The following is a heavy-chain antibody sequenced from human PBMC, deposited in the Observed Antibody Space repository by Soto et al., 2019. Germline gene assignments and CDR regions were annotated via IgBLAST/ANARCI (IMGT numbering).Heavy chain of an antibody. CDR3: ASVRGGYYYAMDV. CDR2: IYHSGST. D-gene: IGHD3-10*02. Sequence: QVQLQESGPGLVKPSGTLSLTCAVSGGSISSSNWWSWVRQPPGKGLEWIGEIYHSGSTNYNPSLKSRVTISVDKSTNQFSLNLSSVTAADRAVYYCASVRGGYYYAMDVWGQGTTVTVSS. V-gene: IGHV4-4*02. CDR1: GGSISSSNW. J-gene: IGHJ6*02.